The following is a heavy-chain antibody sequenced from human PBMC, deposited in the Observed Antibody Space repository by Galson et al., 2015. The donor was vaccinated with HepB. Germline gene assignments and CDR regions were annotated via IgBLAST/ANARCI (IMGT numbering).Heavy chain of an antibody. D-gene: IGHD6-13*01. V-gene: IGHV3-48*02. CDR2: IGSRDSAR. Sequence: SLRLSCAASGFTFSNYNMHWVRQAPGKGLEWVSYIGSRDSARFYADSVKGRCTISRDNAKNSLYLQMNSLRDEDTAVYYCARVENIAAAADYWGQGTLVTVSS. CDR3: ARVENIAAAADY. J-gene: IGHJ4*02. CDR1: GFTFSNYN.